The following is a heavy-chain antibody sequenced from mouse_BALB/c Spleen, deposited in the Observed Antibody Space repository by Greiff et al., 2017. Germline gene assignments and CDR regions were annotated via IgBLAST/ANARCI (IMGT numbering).Heavy chain of an antibody. Sequence: EVKVVESGGGLVKPGGSLKLSCAASGFTFSDYYMYWVRQTPEKRLEWVATISDGGSYTYYPDSVKGRFTIPRDNAKNNLYLQMSSLKSEDTAMYYCARDPIYCDYDGFAYWGQGTLVTVSA. J-gene: IGHJ3*01. CDR2: ISDGGSYT. CDR3: ARDPIYCDYDGFAY. V-gene: IGHV5-4*02. CDR1: GFTFSDYY. D-gene: IGHD2-4*01.